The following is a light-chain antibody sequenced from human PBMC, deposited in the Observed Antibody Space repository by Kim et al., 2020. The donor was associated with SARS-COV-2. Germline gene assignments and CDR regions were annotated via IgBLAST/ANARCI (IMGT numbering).Light chain of an antibody. Sequence: ATLGDRVTITGRASQGIGNDLAWYQQKPGKAPKRLIYTASTLESGVPSGFSGSGSGTDFTLTITNLQPADFATYYCLQHHSYPWTFGQGTKVDIK. CDR3: LQHHSYPWT. CDR2: TAS. V-gene: IGKV1-17*02. J-gene: IGKJ1*01. CDR1: QGIGND.